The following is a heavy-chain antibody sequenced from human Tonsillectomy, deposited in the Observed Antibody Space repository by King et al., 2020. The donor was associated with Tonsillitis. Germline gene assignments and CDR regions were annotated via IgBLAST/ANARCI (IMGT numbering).Heavy chain of an antibody. V-gene: IGHV4-59*08. CDR1: GGSISSYY. D-gene: IGHD2-15*01. Sequence: QLQESGPGLVKPSETLSLTCTVSGGSISSYYWSWIRQPPGKGLEWSGYIYYSGSTNYNPSLKSRVTISVDTSKNQFSLKLSSVTAADTAVYYCARHRDYWDAFDIWGQGTMVTVSS. CDR2: IYYSGST. CDR3: ARHRDYWDAFDI. J-gene: IGHJ3*02.